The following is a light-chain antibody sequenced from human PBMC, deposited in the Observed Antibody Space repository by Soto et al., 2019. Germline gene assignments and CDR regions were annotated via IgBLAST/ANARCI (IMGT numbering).Light chain of an antibody. V-gene: IGLV4-69*01. Sequence: QLVLTQSPSASASLGASVTLTCTLSSGHSSYAIAWHQQRPEKGPRHLMKLNNDGSHTKGDGIPDRFSGSSSGAERYLTISSLQSEDEADYYCQTWVTGSWVFGGGTKLTVL. CDR2: LNNDGSH. CDR3: QTWVTGSWV. CDR1: SGHSSYA. J-gene: IGLJ3*02.